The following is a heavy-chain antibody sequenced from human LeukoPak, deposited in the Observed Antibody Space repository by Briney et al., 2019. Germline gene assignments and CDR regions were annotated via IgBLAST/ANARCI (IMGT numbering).Heavy chain of an antibody. J-gene: IGHJ5*02. CDR2: IYYSGST. CDR3: ARDTGKVVPAAIFDP. V-gene: IGHV4-59*01. CDR1: DASIIGYY. Sequence: SETLSLTCTVSDASIIGYYWGWIRQPPGKGLEWIGYIYYSGSTNYNPSLKSRVTISVDTSKNQFSLKLSSVTAADTAVYYCARDTGKVVPAAIFDPWGQGTLVTVSS. D-gene: IGHD2-2*01.